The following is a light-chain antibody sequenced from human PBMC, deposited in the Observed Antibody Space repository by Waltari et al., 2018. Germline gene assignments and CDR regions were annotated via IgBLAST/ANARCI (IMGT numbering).Light chain of an antibody. Sequence: EIVMTQSPATLSVSPGETATLSCRASQSIANNLAWYQQKPGQAPKVFIYGASTRATTVPARFSGSGSGTEFTLTISSLQSEDFAVYYCKQYSNWPRTFGQGTKVEIK. CDR3: KQYSNWPRT. J-gene: IGKJ1*01. CDR1: QSIANN. CDR2: GAS. V-gene: IGKV3-15*01.